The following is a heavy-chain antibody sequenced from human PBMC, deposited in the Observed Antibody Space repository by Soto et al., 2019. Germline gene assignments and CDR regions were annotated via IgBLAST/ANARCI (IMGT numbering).Heavy chain of an antibody. D-gene: IGHD3-22*01. CDR1: GFTFSRFG. Sequence: PGGSLRLSCAASGFTFSRFGMTWFRQAQGKGLEWVSSISSSSTDIHYADSVKGRFTISRDNAKNSLYLQMNSLRAEDTAVYSCATARSLYFDTSGYYYGFDSWGQGTLVTVSS. V-gene: IGHV3-21*01. CDR2: ISSSSTDI. CDR3: ATARSLYFDTSGYYYGFDS. J-gene: IGHJ4*02.